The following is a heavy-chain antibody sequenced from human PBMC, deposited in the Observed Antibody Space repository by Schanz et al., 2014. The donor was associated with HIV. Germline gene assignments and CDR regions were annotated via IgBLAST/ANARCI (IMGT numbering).Heavy chain of an antibody. Sequence: QEQLVESGGGVVQPGKSLRLSCAASGFTFRNFGMHWVRQAPGKGLEWVAVIWYDGSNKYYADSVKGRFTISRDNAKNSLHLQMNSLRAEDTALYYCAKDIGRDVGYGLDVWGQGTTVIVSS. D-gene: IGHD1-26*01. CDR3: AKDIGRDVGYGLDV. V-gene: IGHV3-33*03. CDR1: GFTFRNFG. CDR2: IWYDGSNK. J-gene: IGHJ6*02.